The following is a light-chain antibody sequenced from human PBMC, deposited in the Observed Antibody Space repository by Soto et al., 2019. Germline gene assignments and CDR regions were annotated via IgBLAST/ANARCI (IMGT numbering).Light chain of an antibody. V-gene: IGKV1-33*01. J-gene: IGKJ4*01. Sequence: DIQMTQSPSSLSASVGDRVIITCQASQDISNHLNWYQQKPGKAPKLLIYDASNLETGVPSRFSGSGFGTDFTFTISSLQPEDIATYYCQQYEGIPLTFGGGTRVEIK. CDR2: DAS. CDR3: QQYEGIPLT. CDR1: QDISNH.